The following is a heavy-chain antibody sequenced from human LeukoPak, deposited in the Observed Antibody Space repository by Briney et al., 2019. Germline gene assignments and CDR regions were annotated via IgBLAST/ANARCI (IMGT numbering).Heavy chain of an antibody. CDR1: GFTFSSYS. Sequence: GGSLRLSCGASGFTFSSYSMNWVRQAPGKGLEWVSSISSSSSYIYYADSVEGRFTISRDNAKNSLYLQMNSLRAEDTAVYYCARVLGYSGYEIDYWGQGTLVTVSS. V-gene: IGHV3-21*01. CDR3: ARVLGYSGYEIDY. J-gene: IGHJ4*02. CDR2: ISSSSSYI. D-gene: IGHD5-12*01.